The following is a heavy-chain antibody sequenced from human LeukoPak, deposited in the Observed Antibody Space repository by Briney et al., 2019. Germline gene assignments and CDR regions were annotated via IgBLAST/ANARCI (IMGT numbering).Heavy chain of an antibody. CDR2: IRYDGSNK. J-gene: IGHJ4*02. D-gene: IGHD2-2*02. CDR1: GFTFSSYG. Sequence: GGSLRLSCAASGFTFSSYGMHWVRQAPGKGLEWVAFIRYDGSNKYYADSVKGRFTISRDNSKNTLYLQMNSLRAEDTAVYYCAKVGQVNRYCSSTSCYTAGIDYWGQGTLVTVSS. V-gene: IGHV3-30*02. CDR3: AKVGQVNRYCSSTSCYTAGIDY.